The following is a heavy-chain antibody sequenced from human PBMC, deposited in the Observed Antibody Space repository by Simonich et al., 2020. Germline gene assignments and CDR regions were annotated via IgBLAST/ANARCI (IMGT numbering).Heavy chain of an antibody. CDR3: ARNRLDY. CDR1: GFTFSSYW. CDR2: INSDGRST. Sequence: EVQLVESGGGLVQPGGSLRLSCAASGFTFSSYWMHWVRQDPGKGLLWVYLINSDGRSTSYADPGKGRFTISRDNANNTLYLQMNSLRAEDTAVYYCARNRLDYWGQGTLVTVSS. V-gene: IGHV3-74*01. J-gene: IGHJ4*02.